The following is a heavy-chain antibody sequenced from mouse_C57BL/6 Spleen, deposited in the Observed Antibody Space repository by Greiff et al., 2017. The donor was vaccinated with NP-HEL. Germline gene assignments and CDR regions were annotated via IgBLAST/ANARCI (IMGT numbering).Heavy chain of an antibody. V-gene: IGHV1-42*01. CDR1: GYSFTGYY. CDR2: INPSTGGT. Sequence: VQLQQSGPELVKPGASVKISCKASGYSFTGYYMNWVKQSPEKSLEWIGEINPSTGGTTYNQKFKAKATLTVDKSSSTAYMQLKSLTSEDSAVYYCARWVTTGGFAYWGQGTLVTVSA. CDR3: ARWVTTGGFAY. J-gene: IGHJ3*01. D-gene: IGHD2-2*01.